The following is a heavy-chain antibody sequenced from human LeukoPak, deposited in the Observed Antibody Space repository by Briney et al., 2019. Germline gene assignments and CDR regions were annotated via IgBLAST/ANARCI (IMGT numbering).Heavy chain of an antibody. Sequence: GASVKVSCKASGYTFTGYGISWVRQAPGQGLEWMGWISAYNGNTNYAQKLQGRVTMTTDTSTSTAYMELRSLRSDDTAVYYCARSQSRYFDWYHKDNWFDPWGQGTLVTVSS. J-gene: IGHJ5*02. D-gene: IGHD3-9*01. CDR3: ARSQSRYFDWYHKDNWFDP. CDR2: ISAYNGNT. V-gene: IGHV1-18*01. CDR1: GYTFTGYG.